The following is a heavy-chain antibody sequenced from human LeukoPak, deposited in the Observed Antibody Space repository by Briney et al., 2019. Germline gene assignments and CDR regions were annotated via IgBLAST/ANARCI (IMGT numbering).Heavy chain of an antibody. CDR2: IYYSGST. D-gene: IGHD3-22*01. J-gene: IGHJ4*02. CDR3: ARHSDPYFYDSSGYYSYYFDY. V-gene: IGHV4-39*01. Sequence: SETLSLTCTVSGGSISSSSYYWGWIRQPPGKGLEWIGSIYYSGSTYYNPSLKSRVTISVDTSKHQFSLKLSSVTAADTAVYYCARHSDPYFYDSSGYYSYYFDYWGQGTLVTVSS. CDR1: GGSISSSSYY.